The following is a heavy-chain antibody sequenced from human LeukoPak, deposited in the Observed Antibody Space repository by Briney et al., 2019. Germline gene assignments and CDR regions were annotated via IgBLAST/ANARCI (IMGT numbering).Heavy chain of an antibody. D-gene: IGHD3-10*01. J-gene: IGHJ6*02. CDR1: GYTFTSYG. Sequence: ASVKVSCKASGYTFTSYGISWVRQAPGQGLEWMGWISAYNGNRNYAQKLQVRVTMTTDTSTSTAYMELRSLTSDDTAVYYCARQDSTYGSATSMDVWGQGTTVTVSS. V-gene: IGHV1-18*01. CDR2: ISAYNGNR. CDR3: ARQDSTYGSATSMDV.